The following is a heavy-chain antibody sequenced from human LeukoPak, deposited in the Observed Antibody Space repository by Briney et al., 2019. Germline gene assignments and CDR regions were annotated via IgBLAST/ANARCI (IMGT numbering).Heavy chain of an antibody. J-gene: IGHJ6*03. V-gene: IGHV1-69*06. D-gene: IGHD3-3*01. CDR1: GGTFSSYA. CDR2: IIPIFGTA. Sequence: ASVKVSCKASGGTFSSYAIGWVRQAPGQGLEWMGRIIPIFGTANYAQKFQGRVTITADKSTSTAYMELSSLRSEDTAVYYCARDFSRYYYMDVWGKGTTVTVSS. CDR3: ARDFSRYYYMDV.